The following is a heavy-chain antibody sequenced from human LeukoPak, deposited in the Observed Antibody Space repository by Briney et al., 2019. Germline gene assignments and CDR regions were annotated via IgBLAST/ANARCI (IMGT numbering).Heavy chain of an antibody. CDR1: GYTFTSYG. CDR2: ISAYNGNT. CDR3: ARGNYRYYYYGMDV. Sequence: GASVKVSCKASGYTFTSYGISWVRQAPGLGLEWMGWISAYNGNTNYAQKLQGRVTMTTDTSTSTAYMELRSLRSDDTAVYYCARGNYRYYYYGMDVWGQGTTVTVSS. D-gene: IGHD4-11*01. J-gene: IGHJ6*02. V-gene: IGHV1-18*01.